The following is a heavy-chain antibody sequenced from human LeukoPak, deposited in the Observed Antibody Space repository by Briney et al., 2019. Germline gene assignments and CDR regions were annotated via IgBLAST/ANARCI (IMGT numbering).Heavy chain of an antibody. CDR1: GFTVSSNY. Sequence: GGSLRLSCAASGFTVSSNYMSWVRQAPGKGLEWVSVIYSGGSTYYADSVKGRFTISRDNSKNTLYLQMNSLRAEDTAVYYCAKGQPMVRGGPISNRWGQGTLVTVSS. J-gene: IGHJ5*02. V-gene: IGHV3-53*01. CDR3: AKGQPMVRGGPISNR. D-gene: IGHD3-10*01. CDR2: IYSGGST.